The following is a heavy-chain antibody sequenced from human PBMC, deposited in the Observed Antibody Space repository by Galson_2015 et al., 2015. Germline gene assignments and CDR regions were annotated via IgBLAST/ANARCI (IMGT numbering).Heavy chain of an antibody. CDR2: ISGSGGSI. D-gene: IGHD1-26*01. CDR1: GFTFSSFA. V-gene: IGHV3-23*01. Sequence: SLRVSCEASGFTFSSFAMSWVRQAPGKGLEWVSTISGSGGSIYYAESVKGRFTISRDNSKNTLYLQMNSLRAEDTAVYYCAKDLSYSGIYRFDPWGQGSLVTVSS. J-gene: IGHJ5*02. CDR3: AKDLSYSGIYRFDP.